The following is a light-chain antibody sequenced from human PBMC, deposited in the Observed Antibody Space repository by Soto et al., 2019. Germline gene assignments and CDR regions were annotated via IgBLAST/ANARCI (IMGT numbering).Light chain of an antibody. V-gene: IGLV1-51*02. Sequence: QSVLTQPPSVSAAPGQKVTISCSGSSSNIGINYVSWYQQLPGTAPKLLIYENNKRPSGIPDRFSGSKSGTSATLGITGLQTGDEADYYWGTWDSSLSPGHVVGTGTKVPVL. J-gene: IGLJ1*01. CDR2: ENN. CDR3: GTWDSSLSPGHV. CDR1: SSNIGINY.